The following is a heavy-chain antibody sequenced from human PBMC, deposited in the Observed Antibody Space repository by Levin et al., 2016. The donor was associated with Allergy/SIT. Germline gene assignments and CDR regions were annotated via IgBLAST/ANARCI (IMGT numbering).Heavy chain of an antibody. CDR3: ARTEYYDILTGYYGFDP. J-gene: IGHJ5*02. Sequence: WIRQPPGKGLEWIGSIYYSGSTYYNPSLKSRVTISVDTSKNQFSLKLSSVTAADTAVYYCARTEYYDILTGYYGFDPWGQGTLVTVSS. CDR2: IYYSGST. V-gene: IGHV4-39*01. D-gene: IGHD3-9*01.